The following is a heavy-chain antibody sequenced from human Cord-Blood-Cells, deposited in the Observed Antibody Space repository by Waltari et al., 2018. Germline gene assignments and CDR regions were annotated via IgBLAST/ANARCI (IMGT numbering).Heavy chain of an antibody. Sequence: QVQLQQWGAGLLKPSETLSLTCAVYGGSFSGYYWSWSRQPPGKGLEWIGEINHSGSTNYNPSLKSRVTISVDTSKNQFSLKLSSVTAADTAVYYCARGRAYGGNSFDYWGQGTLVTVSS. CDR1: GGSFSGYY. CDR2: INHSGST. CDR3: ARGRAYGGNSFDY. J-gene: IGHJ4*02. V-gene: IGHV4-34*01. D-gene: IGHD5-12*01.